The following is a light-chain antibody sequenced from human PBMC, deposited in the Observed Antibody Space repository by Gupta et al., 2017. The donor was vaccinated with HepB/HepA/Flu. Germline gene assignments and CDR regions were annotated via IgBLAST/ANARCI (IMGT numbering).Light chain of an antibody. CDR2: LESSGMY. CDR3: ETWDSNVHVV. Sequence: QPVLTQSSSASASLGSSVKLTCTLSSGHSSYIIAWHQQQPGKAPRQLMTLESSGMYNKGSGVPDRFSGSSSGADRYLTISNLQSEDEGDYYCETWDSNVHVVFGGETKLTVV. J-gene: IGLJ2*01. CDR1: SGHSSYI. V-gene: IGLV4-60*03.